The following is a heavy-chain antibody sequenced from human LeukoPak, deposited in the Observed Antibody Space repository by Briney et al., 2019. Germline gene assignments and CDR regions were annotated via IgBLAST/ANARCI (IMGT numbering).Heavy chain of an antibody. D-gene: IGHD4-23*01. J-gene: IGHJ4*02. V-gene: IGHV3-48*01. CDR3: ARLIIYGGRDY. CDR1: GFSFSASA. CDR2: ITSAGSDI. Sequence: GGSLRLSCAASGFSFSASAMHWVRQAPGKGLEWVSFITSAGSDIDYADSVKGRFTISRDNANNTLFLQMNSLRVEDTAVYYCARLIIYGGRDYRGQGTLVTVSS.